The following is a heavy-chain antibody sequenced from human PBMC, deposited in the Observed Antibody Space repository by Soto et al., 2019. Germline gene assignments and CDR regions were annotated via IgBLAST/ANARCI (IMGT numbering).Heavy chain of an antibody. J-gene: IGHJ4*02. CDR2: IYWDDDK. CDR1: GFSLTTSAVG. CDR3: AHSPIFGVVIYYFDY. V-gene: IGHV2-5*02. Sequence: QITLKESGPTLVKPTQTLTLTCTFSGFSLTTSAVGVGWIRQPPGKALEWLALIYWDDDKRYSPSLKSRLTIXXDXSXXQVVLTMTNMDPVDTATYYCAHSPIFGVVIYYFDYWGRGTLVTVSS. D-gene: IGHD3-3*01.